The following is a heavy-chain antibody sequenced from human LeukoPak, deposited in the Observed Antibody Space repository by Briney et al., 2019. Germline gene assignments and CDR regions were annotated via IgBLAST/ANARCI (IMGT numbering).Heavy chain of an antibody. J-gene: IGHJ3*02. Sequence: ASVKVSCKASGFTFTSFAMQWVRQARGQRLEWIGWIVVGSGNTNYAQKFQERVTITRDMSTSTAYMELSSLRSEDTAVYYCAAREWLLADAFDIWGQGTMVTVSS. CDR3: AAREWLLADAFDI. CDR1: GFTFTSFA. V-gene: IGHV1-58*02. D-gene: IGHD3-3*01. CDR2: IVVGSGNT.